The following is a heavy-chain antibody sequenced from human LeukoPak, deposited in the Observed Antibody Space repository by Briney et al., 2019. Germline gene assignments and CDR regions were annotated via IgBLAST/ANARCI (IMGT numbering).Heavy chain of an antibody. V-gene: IGHV4-34*01. CDR2: INHSGST. Sequence: SETLSLTCAVYGGSFSGYYWSWIRQPPGKGLEWIGEINHSGSTNYNPSLKSRVTISVDTSKNQFSLELSSVTAADTAVYYCARGRYSYGLPFDYWGQGTLVTVSS. CDR1: GGSFSGYY. D-gene: IGHD5-18*01. CDR3: ARGRYSYGLPFDY. J-gene: IGHJ4*02.